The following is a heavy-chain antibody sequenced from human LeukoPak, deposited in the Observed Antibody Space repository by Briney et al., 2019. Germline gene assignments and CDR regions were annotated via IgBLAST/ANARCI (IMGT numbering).Heavy chain of an antibody. V-gene: IGHV4-59*01. Sequence: SETLSLTCAVSGGSISSYYWSCVRQPPGKGLEWIGYIYYSGSTNYNPSLKSRVTISVDTSKNQFSLKLSSVTAADTAVYYCARDGGLAAAEMSYWGQGTLVTVSS. CDR2: IYYSGST. CDR1: GGSISSYY. D-gene: IGHD6-13*01. CDR3: ARDGGLAAAEMSY. J-gene: IGHJ4*02.